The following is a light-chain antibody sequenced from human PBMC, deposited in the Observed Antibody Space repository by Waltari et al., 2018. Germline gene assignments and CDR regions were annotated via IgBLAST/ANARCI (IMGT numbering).Light chain of an antibody. CDR1: SGSLSSTSY. Sequence: QTVVTQEPSLSVSPGETVTLTCALSSGSLSSTSYPSSYQQSPGQAPRTLVYKTNIRSSGVPDRFSGSVLGNKAALTITGAQADDESDYYCVIYMGSGIWVFGGGTKLTVL. J-gene: IGLJ3*02. CDR3: VIYMGSGIWV. CDR2: KTN. V-gene: IGLV8-61*01.